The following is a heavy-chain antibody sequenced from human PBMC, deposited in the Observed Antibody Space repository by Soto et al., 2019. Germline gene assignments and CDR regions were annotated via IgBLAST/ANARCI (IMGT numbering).Heavy chain of an antibody. Sequence: ASVKVSCKASGYTFTGYYMHWVRQAPGQGLEWMGWINPNSGGTNYAQKFQGRVTMTRDTSISTAYMELSRLRSDDTAVYYCARVPGYSGYDWGGDYWGQGTLVTVSS. D-gene: IGHD5-12*01. CDR3: ARVPGYSGYDWGGDY. V-gene: IGHV1-2*02. J-gene: IGHJ4*02. CDR1: GYTFTGYY. CDR2: INPNSGGT.